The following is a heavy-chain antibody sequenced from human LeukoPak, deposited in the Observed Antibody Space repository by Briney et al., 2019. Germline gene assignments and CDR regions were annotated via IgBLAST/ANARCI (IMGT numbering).Heavy chain of an antibody. J-gene: IGHJ4*02. CDR2: ISYDGGKK. CDR3: AKDGPPTVTRGSFDY. Sequence: VQPGRSLRLSCAASGFTFSNYGMHWVRQAPGKGLEWVALISYDGGKKYYADSVKGRFTISRDNSKNTLYLQMSSLIPDDTAVYYCAKDGPPTVTRGSFDYWGQGTLVTVSS. CDR1: GFTFSNYG. V-gene: IGHV3-30*18. D-gene: IGHD3-10*01.